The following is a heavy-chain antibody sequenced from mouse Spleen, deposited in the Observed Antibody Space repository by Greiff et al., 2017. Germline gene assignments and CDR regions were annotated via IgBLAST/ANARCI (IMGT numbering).Heavy chain of an antibody. J-gene: IGHJ2*01. Sequence: DVKLVESGPGLVKPSQSLSLTCSVTGYSITSGYCWNWIRQFPGNKLEWMGYIMYDGSNNYNPSLKNRISISRDTSKNQFFLKLNSVTTEDTGTYYCARDSSGSDYWGQGTTLTVSS. CDR3: ARDSSGSDY. D-gene: IGHD3-1*01. CDR2: IMYDGSN. CDR1: GYSITSGYC. V-gene: IGHV3-6*01.